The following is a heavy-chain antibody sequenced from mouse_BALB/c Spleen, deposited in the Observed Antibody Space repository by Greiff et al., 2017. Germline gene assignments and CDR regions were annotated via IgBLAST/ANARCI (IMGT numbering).Heavy chain of an antibody. Sequence: VQLQQSGAELMKPGASVKISCKATGYTFSSYWIEWVKQRPGHGLEWIGEILPGSGSTNYNEKFKGKATFTADTSSNTAYMQLSSLTSEDSAVYYCARQYGNFAWFAYWGQGTLVTVSA. V-gene: IGHV1-9*01. J-gene: IGHJ3*01. CDR1: GYTFSSYW. D-gene: IGHD2-10*02. CDR2: ILPGSGST. CDR3: ARQYGNFAWFAY.